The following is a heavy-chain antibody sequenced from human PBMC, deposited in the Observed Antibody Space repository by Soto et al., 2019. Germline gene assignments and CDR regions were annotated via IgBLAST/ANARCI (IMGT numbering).Heavy chain of an antibody. Sequence: QLQLQESGPGLVKPSETLSLTCTVSGGSISSCNCYWGWVRQPPGKGLEWIGNMHYNGNTNYNPALTSRVTRSVAASKNQSSLNLASVTAADTSVYYCVSHSMWFAVTHCWGQRTLVSVSS. CDR3: VSHSMWFAVTHC. CDR1: GGSISSCNCY. V-gene: IGHV4-39*01. D-gene: IGHD3-10*01. CDR2: MHYNGNT. J-gene: IGHJ4*02.